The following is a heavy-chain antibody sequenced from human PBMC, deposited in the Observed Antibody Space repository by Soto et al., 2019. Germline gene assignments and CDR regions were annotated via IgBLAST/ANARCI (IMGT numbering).Heavy chain of an antibody. Sequence: SVKVSGKASGGTFSSYAISWVRQAPGQGLEWMGGIIPIFGTANYAQKFQGRVTITADESTSTAYMELSSLRSEDTAVYYCARETSRFDSSGMDVWGQGTTVTVSS. CDR2: IIPIFGTA. D-gene: IGHD3-22*01. CDR3: ARETSRFDSSGMDV. J-gene: IGHJ6*02. V-gene: IGHV1-69*13. CDR1: GGTFSSYA.